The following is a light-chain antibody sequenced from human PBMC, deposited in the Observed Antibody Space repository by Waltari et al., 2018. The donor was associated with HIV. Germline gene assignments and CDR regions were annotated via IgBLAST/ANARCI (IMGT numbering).Light chain of an antibody. CDR3: ATWDDSLSGRV. CDR1: RSNIGSNY. V-gene: IGLV1-47*01. J-gene: IGLJ3*02. Sequence: QYVLTQPPSASGAPGQKFTISCSGSRSNIGSNYVYWYQQLPGAAPKLLIYRNNQRPAGVPDRFSGSKSGTSASLAVSGLRSEDEGHYYCATWDDSLSGRVFGGGTKLTVL. CDR2: RNN.